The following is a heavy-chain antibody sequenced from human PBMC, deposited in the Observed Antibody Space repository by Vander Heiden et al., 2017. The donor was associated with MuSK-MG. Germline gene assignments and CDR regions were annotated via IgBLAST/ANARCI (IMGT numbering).Heavy chain of an antibody. CDR1: GFTFTDSW. J-gene: IGHJ4*02. D-gene: IGHD3-22*01. CDR3: AKADTMRA. V-gene: IGHV3-7*01. CDR2: IKQDGSDI. Sequence: EVQLVESGGGMVQPGGSLRLSWAASGFTFTDSWMSWVRQAPGKGLEWVANIKQDGSDIYYVDSVKGRFTISRDNAKNSLYLQMNSLRAEDTAVYYCAKADTMRAWGQGTLVIVSS.